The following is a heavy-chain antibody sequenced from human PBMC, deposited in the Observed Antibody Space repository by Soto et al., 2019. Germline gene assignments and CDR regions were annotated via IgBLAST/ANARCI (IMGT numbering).Heavy chain of an antibody. J-gene: IGHJ4*02. V-gene: IGHV4-34*01. CDR1: GGSFSGYY. CDR2: INHSGST. Sequence: SETLSLTCAVYGGSFSGYYWSWIRQPPGKGLEWIGEINHSGSTNYNPSLKSRVTISVDTSKNQFSLKLSSVTAADTAVYYCARFRSDDFWSGYYFDYWGQGTLATVSS. CDR3: ARFRSDDFWSGYYFDY. D-gene: IGHD3-3*01.